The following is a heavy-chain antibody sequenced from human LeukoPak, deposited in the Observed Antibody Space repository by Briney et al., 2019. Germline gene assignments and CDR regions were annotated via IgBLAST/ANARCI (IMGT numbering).Heavy chain of an antibody. J-gene: IGHJ3*02. CDR1: GFTFSSYA. CDR3: AKAPHDYGDYLAAFDI. CDR2: ISGSGGST. V-gene: IGHV3-23*01. Sequence: GGSLRLSRAASGFTFSSYAMSWVRQAPGKGLEWVSAISGSGGSTYYADSVKGRFTISRDNSKNTLYLQMNSLRAEDTAVYYCAKAPHDYGDYLAAFDIWGQGTMVTVPS. D-gene: IGHD4-17*01.